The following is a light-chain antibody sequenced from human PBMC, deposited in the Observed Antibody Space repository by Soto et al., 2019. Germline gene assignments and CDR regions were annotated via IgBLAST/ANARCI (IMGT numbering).Light chain of an antibody. CDR1: TSNIGNNY. Sequence: QSVLTQPHSVSAAQGQRVTISCSGSTSNIGNNYVSWYRQIPGTAPKLLIYDNTERPSGIPDRFSGYKSGASATLCITGLQTGDEADYYCVTWDDSLSIGVFGGGTKLTVL. CDR2: DNT. V-gene: IGLV1-51*01. J-gene: IGLJ3*02. CDR3: VTWDDSLSIGV.